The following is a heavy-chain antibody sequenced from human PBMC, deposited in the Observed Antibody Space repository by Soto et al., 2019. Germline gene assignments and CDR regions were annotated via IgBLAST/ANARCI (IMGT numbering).Heavy chain of an antibody. Sequence: ASVKVSFRVSGYTLTELSMHCVRRAPGKGRELMGGFDPEDGETIYAQKFQGRVTMTEDTSTDTAYMELSSLRSEDTAVYYCATRRRGYLLHYNGLDTRGHATTVTV. J-gene: IGHJ6*02. D-gene: IGHD3-3*01. CDR2: FDPEDGET. CDR1: GYTLTELS. V-gene: IGHV1-24*01. CDR3: ATRRRGYLLHYNGLDT.